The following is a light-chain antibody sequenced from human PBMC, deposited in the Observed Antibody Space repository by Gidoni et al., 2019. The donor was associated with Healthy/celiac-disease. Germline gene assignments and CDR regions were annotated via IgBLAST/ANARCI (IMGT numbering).Light chain of an antibody. Sequence: DIVMTQSPDSLAVSLGERATINCKSSQSVLYSSNNKNYLAWYQQKPGQPPKLLIYWASTRESGVPVRFSGSGSGTDFTLTIRRPQAVAVAVYYCQHYSSTPLTFGGGTKVEIK. CDR3: QHYSSTPLT. V-gene: IGKV4-1*01. CDR2: WAS. J-gene: IGKJ4*01. CDR1: QSVLYSSNNKNY.